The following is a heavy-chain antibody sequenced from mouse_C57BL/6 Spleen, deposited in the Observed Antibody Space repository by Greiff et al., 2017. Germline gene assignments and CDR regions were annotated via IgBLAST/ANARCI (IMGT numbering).Heavy chain of an antibody. CDR3: AKGDEDY. Sequence: QVQLQQSGPELVKPGASVKISCKASGYAFSSSWMNWVKQRPGKGLEWIGRIYPGDGDTNYNGKFKGKATLTADNSSSTAYMQLSSLTSEDSAVYFCAKGDEDYWGQGTTLTVAS. V-gene: IGHV1-82*01. D-gene: IGHD3-3*01. CDR1: GYAFSSSW. CDR2: IYPGDGDT. J-gene: IGHJ2*01.